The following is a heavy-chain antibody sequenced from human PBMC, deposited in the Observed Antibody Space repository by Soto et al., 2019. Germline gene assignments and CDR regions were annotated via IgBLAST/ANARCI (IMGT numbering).Heavy chain of an antibody. D-gene: IGHD2-2*01. CDR1: GYTFTGYY. V-gene: IGHV1-2*04. CDR2: INPNSGGT. J-gene: IGHJ6*02. CDR3: ARGDIVVVPAAYYYYYGMDV. Sequence: PSVKVSCKASGYTFTGYYMHWVRQAPGQGLEWMGWINPNSGGTNYAQKFQGWVTMTRDTSISTAYMELSRLRSDDTAVYYCARGDIVVVPAAYYYYYGMDVWGQGTTVTVSS.